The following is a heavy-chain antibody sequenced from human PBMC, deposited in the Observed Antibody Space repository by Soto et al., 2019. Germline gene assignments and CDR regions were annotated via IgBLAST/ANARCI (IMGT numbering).Heavy chain of an antibody. D-gene: IGHD3-10*01. CDR3: AKGYYGSGSDYFDF. CDR2: ISWNSGTI. Sequence: GGSLRLSCAASGFTFDDHAMHWVRQAPGKGLEWVSGISWNSGTIEYADSVKGRFTISRDNVKNSLYLQMNSLRTEDTALYYCAKGYYGSGSDYFDFWGQGTLVTVSS. CDR1: GFTFDDHA. J-gene: IGHJ4*02. V-gene: IGHV3-9*01.